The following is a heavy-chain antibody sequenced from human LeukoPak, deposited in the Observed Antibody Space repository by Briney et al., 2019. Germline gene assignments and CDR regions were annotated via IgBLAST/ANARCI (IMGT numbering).Heavy chain of an antibody. CDR2: IYYSGST. V-gene: IGHV4-31*03. J-gene: IGHJ6*02. CDR1: GGSINSGGYY. CDR3: ARDRRDSSSWLYYYYYGMGV. Sequence: SETLSLTCTVSGGSINSGGYYWSWIRQLPGKGLELIGYIYYSGSTYYNPSLKSRVTMSVDTSKNQFSLRLSSVTAADTAVYYCARDRRDSSSWLYYYYYGMGVWGQGTTVTVSS. D-gene: IGHD6-13*01.